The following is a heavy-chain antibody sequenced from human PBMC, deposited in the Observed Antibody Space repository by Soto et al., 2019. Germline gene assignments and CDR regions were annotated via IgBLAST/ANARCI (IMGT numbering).Heavy chain of an antibody. J-gene: IGHJ4*02. V-gene: IGHV3-7*01. CDR3: ARGGAYYDFWSGHSGY. CDR2: IKQDGSEK. D-gene: IGHD3-3*01. Sequence: VQLVESGGGLVQPGGSLRLSCAASGFTFSSYWMSWVRQAPGKGLEWVANIKQDGSEKYYVDSVKGRFTISRDNAKNSLYLQMNSLRAEDTAVYYCARGGAYYDFWSGHSGYWGQGTLVTVSS. CDR1: GFTFSSYW.